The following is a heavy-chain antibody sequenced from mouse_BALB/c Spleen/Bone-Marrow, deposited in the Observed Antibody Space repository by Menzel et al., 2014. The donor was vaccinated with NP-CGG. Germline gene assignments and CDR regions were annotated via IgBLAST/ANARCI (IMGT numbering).Heavy chain of an antibody. D-gene: IGHD1-1*02. CDR2: IRSKSNNYAT. Sequence: EVKLVESGGGLVQPKGSLNLSCAASGFTFNTYAMNWVRQAPGKGLEWVARIRSKSNNYATYYADSVKDRFTISRDDSQSMLYLHMNSLQTEDTAMYDCVRHYGYYAMDYWGQGTSVTVSS. CDR1: GFTFNTYA. CDR3: VRHYGYYAMDY. V-gene: IGHV10-1*02. J-gene: IGHJ4*01.